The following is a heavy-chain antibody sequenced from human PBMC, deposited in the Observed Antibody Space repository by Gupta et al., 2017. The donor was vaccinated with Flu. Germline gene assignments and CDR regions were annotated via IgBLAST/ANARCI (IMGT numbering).Heavy chain of an antibody. CDR2: ISGSGDTT. Sequence: AMSWVRQAPGKGLQWVSSISGSGDTTKYADSMKGRFTITRDNSKNTLELQMNSLSDDDTALYYCVKNIVLIPAAGAAWLDPWGQGTLVTISS. D-gene: IGHD2-2*01. J-gene: IGHJ5*02. V-gene: IGHV3-23*01. CDR1: A. CDR3: VKNIVLIPAAGAAWLDP.